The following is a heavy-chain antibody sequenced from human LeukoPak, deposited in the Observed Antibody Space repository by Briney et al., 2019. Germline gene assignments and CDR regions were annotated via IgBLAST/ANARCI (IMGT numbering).Heavy chain of an antibody. CDR1: GFTFSSYW. J-gene: IGHJ5*02. V-gene: IGHV3-7*03. CDR3: ASLIAVAGQGGNWFDP. Sequence: GGSLRLSCAASGFTFSSYWMSWVRQAPGKGLEWVANIKDDGSEKYYVDSVKGRFTISRDNAKNSLYLQMNSLRAEDTALYYCASLIAVAGQGGNWFDPWGQGTLVTVSS. D-gene: IGHD6-19*01. CDR2: IKDDGSEK.